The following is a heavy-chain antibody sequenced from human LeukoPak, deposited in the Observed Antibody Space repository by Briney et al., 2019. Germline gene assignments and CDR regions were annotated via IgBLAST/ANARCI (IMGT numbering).Heavy chain of an antibody. Sequence: SGGSLRLSCAASGFTFSSYWMHWVRHAPGKGLVWVSRINSDGSSTSYADSVKGRFTISRDNAKNTLYLQMNSLRAEDTAVYYCARVVSKYSSHFDYWGQGTLVTVSS. J-gene: IGHJ4*02. D-gene: IGHD6-6*01. V-gene: IGHV3-74*01. CDR1: GFTFSSYW. CDR2: INSDGSST. CDR3: ARVVSKYSSHFDY.